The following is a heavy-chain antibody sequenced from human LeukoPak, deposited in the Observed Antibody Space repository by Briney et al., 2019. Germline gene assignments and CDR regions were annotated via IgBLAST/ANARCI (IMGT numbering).Heavy chain of an antibody. D-gene: IGHD1-26*01. V-gene: IGHV3-7*01. J-gene: IGHJ4*02. CDR1: GFTFSSYW. CDR2: IKQDGSEK. Sequence: GGSLRLSCAASGFTFSSYWMSWVRQAPGKGLEWVANIKQDGSEKYYVDSVKGRFTISRDNAKNSLYLQMNSLRAEDTAVYYCAKVCGSYWPYYWGQGTLVTVSS. CDR3: AKVCGSYWPYY.